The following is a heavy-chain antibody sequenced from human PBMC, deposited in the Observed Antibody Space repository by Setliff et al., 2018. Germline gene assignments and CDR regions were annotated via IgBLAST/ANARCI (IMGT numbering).Heavy chain of an antibody. CDR2: MNPNSGNT. CDR3: ARRYSGTSRGAFDP. J-gene: IGHJ5*02. D-gene: IGHD1-26*01. Sequence: ASVKVSCKASGYTFSSYDINWVRQATGQGPEWMGWMNPNSGNTGYAQKFQGRVSMTRNTSISTAYMELSNLRSEDTAVYFCARRYSGTSRGAFDPWGPGTRVTVSS. V-gene: IGHV1-8*01. CDR1: GYTFSSYD.